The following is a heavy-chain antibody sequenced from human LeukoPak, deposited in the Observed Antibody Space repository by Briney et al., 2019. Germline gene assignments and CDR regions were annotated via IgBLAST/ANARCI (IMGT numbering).Heavy chain of an antibody. J-gene: IGHJ4*02. V-gene: IGHV4-59*01. CDR2: IYDRGST. CDR1: GGTIRTWY. CDR3: ARGRTHDN. Sequence: PSETLSLTCNVSGGTIRTWYWICIRQPPGKGLEWIGNIYDRGSTKCNPSLKSRVTISVETSKNQFSLRLGSVTAADTAVYYCARGRTHDNWGQGTLVTVSS.